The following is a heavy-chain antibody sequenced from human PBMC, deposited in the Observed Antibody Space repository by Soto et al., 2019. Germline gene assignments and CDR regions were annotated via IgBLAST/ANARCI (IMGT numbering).Heavy chain of an antibody. J-gene: IGHJ5*02. Sequence: VESLKISCKGSGYSFTSYWISWVRQMPGKGLEWMGRIDPSDSYTNYSPSFQGHVTISADKSISTAYLQWSSLKASDTAMYYCARLFRDYYDSRGGWFDPWGQGTLVTVSS. CDR3: ARLFRDYYDSRGGWFDP. D-gene: IGHD3-22*01. V-gene: IGHV5-10-1*01. CDR1: GYSFTSYW. CDR2: IDPSDSYT.